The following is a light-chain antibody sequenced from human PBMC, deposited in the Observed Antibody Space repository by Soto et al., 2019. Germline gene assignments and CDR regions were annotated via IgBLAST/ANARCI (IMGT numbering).Light chain of an antibody. CDR2: DAS. CDR1: QNINNC. V-gene: IGKV1-33*01. Sequence: DIQMYPSPSSLSASVGYRFTITGQASQNINNCLNWYQQKPGRAPKLLIYDASNLEAGVPSRFRGSGSGTDFTFTISRLQPEDIATYYCQQYENLPTFGQGTRLENK. J-gene: IGKJ5*01. CDR3: QQYENLPT.